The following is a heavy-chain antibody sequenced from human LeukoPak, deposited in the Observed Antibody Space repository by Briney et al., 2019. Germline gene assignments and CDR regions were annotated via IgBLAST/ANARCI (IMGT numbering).Heavy chain of an antibody. CDR3: AITYYYDSSGYRNWFDP. Sequence: GSLRLSCAASGFTFSNAWMSWIRQPPGKGLEWIGEINHSGSTNYNPSLKSRVTISVDTSKNQFSLKLSSVTAADTAVYYCAITYYYDSSGYRNWFDPWGQGTLVTVSS. D-gene: IGHD3-22*01. V-gene: IGHV4-34*08. J-gene: IGHJ5*02. CDR2: INHSGST. CDR1: GFTFSNAW.